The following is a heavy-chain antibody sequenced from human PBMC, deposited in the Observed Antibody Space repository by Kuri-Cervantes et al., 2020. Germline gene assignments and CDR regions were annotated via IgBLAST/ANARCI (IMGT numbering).Heavy chain of an antibody. Sequence: GESLRLSCAPSGFTFSSYAMHWVRQAPGQGLEWMGWINPNSGGTNYAQKFQGRVTMTRDTSISTAYMELSSLRSDDTAVYYCARVGRLGQARCGSWFDPWGQGTVVTVSS. V-gene: IGHV1-2*02. CDR3: ARVGRLGQARCGSWFDP. CDR1: GFTFSSYA. D-gene: IGHD3-16*01. J-gene: IGHJ5*02. CDR2: INPNSGGT.